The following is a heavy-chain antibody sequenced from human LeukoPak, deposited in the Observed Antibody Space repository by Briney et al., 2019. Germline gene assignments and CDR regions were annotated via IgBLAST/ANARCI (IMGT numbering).Heavy chain of an antibody. CDR1: GYTFTGYY. J-gene: IGHJ4*02. CDR3: ARVISYYDILTGYYWGYYFDY. D-gene: IGHD3-9*01. V-gene: IGHV1-2*06. CDR2: INPNSGGT. Sequence: ASVKVSCKASGYTFTGYYMHWVRQAPGQGLEWMGRINPNSGGTNDAQKFQGRVTMTRDMSISTAYMELSRLRSDDTAVYYCARVISYYDILTGYYWGYYFDYWGQGTLVTVSS.